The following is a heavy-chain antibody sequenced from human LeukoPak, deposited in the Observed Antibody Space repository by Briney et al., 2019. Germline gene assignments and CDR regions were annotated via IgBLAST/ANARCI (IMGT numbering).Heavy chain of an antibody. V-gene: IGHV3-23*01. CDR3: ARDYRVPPMGYFDY. J-gene: IGHJ4*02. D-gene: IGHD2-8*01. CDR2: ISDRGIST. CDR1: GFTFSSYA. Sequence: PGESLRLSCAASGFTFSSYAMSWVRQAPGKGLEWISGISDRGISTYYSDSVKGRFTISRDNSKNTLYVQMNSLRAEDTAVYYCARDYRVPPMGYFDYWGQGTLVTVSS.